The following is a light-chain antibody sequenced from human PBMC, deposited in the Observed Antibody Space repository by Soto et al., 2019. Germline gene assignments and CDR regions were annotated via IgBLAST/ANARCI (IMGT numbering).Light chain of an antibody. CDR2: GAS. V-gene: IGKV3-20*01. CDR1: QSVSTN. CDR3: QQYGSSPIT. Sequence: VMTQSPATPSVSPGERAALSCRASQSVSTNLAWYQQKPGQAPRLLIYGASSRATGIPDRFSGSGSGTDFTLTISRLEPEDFAVYYCQQYGSSPITFGQGTRLEI. J-gene: IGKJ5*01.